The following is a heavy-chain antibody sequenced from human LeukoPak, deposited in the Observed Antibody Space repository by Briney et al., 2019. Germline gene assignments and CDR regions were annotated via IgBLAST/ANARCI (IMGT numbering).Heavy chain of an antibody. J-gene: IGHJ5*02. V-gene: IGHV3-30*02. CDR3: AKGDTYYDYVWGSYRFGP. CDR2: IRYDGSNK. Sequence: GGSLRLPCAASGFTFSSYGMHWVRQAPGKGLEWVAFIRYDGSNKYYADSVKGRFTISRDNSKNTLYLQMNSLRAEDTAVYYCAKGDTYYDYVWGSYRFGPWGQGTLVTVSS. CDR1: GFTFSSYG. D-gene: IGHD3-16*02.